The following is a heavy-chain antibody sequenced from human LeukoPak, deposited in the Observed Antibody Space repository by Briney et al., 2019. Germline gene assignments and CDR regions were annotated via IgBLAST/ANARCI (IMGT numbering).Heavy chain of an antibody. D-gene: IGHD3-10*01. Sequence: GASVTVSFKASGYTFTNYAMHWVRQAPGQRLEWMGWINAGNGNTKYLQKFQGRVTITRDTSAGTAYMELSSLRSEDTAVYYCAVEVLLKARGAFDIWGQGTMVTVSS. V-gene: IGHV1-3*01. CDR2: INAGNGNT. CDR1: GYTFTNYA. J-gene: IGHJ3*02. CDR3: AVEVLLKARGAFDI.